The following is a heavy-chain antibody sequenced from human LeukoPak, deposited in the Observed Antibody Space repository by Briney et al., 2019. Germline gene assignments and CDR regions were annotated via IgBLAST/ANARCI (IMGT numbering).Heavy chain of an antibody. J-gene: IGHJ3*02. V-gene: IGHV1-69*13. D-gene: IGHD5-12*01. CDR2: IIPIFGTA. CDR1: GGTFSSYA. Sequence: SVKVSCKASGGTFSSYAISWVRQAPGQGLEWMGGIIPIFGTANYAQKFQGRVTITADESTSTAYMELSSLRSEDTAVYYCARDEGGSDAFDIWGQGTMVTVSS. CDR3: ARDEGGSDAFDI.